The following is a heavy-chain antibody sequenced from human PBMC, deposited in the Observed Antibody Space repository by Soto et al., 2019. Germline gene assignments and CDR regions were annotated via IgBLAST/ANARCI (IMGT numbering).Heavy chain of an antibody. CDR2: IYYSGST. CDR3: ARQYGGPKNSINWFDP. CDR1: GGSISSYY. Sequence: ETRSRTCTVSGGSISSYYWSCIRQPPGKGLEWIGYIYYSGSTNYNPSLKSRVTISVDTSKNQFSLKLSSVTAADTAVYYFARQYGGPKNSINWFDPCGQGTQVTVSS. J-gene: IGHJ5*02. D-gene: IGHD4-17*01. V-gene: IGHV4-59*08.